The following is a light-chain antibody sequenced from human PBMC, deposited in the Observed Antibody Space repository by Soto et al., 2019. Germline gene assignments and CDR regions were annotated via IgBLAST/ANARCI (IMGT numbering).Light chain of an antibody. CDR3: SSYTSSSTYV. CDR2: DVS. J-gene: IGLJ1*01. CDR1: SSDVGGYNY. Sequence: QSALTQPASVSGSPGQSITISCTGTSSDVGGYNYVSWYQQHPGKAPKLMIYDVSNRPSGVSNRFSGSKSGNTASLTISGLRAEDEADYYCSSYTSSSTYVCGAGTKVTVL. V-gene: IGLV2-14*01.